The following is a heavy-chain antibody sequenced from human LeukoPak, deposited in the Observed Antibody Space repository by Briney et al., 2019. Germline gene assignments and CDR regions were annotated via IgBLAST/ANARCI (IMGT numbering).Heavy chain of an antibody. V-gene: IGHV1-46*01. CDR1: GYTFTTYS. CDR2: VNPSGGST. J-gene: IGHJ6*02. CDR3: ARGSDDNYYVNYYYGMDV. Sequence: ASVKVSCKASGYTFTTYSIHWVRQVPGQGLEWMAIVNPSGGSTSYTQKFQGRVTVTKDTSASTAYMDLSSLRSEDTAVYYCARGSDDNYYVNYYYGMDVWGQGTTVTVSS. D-gene: IGHD3-22*01.